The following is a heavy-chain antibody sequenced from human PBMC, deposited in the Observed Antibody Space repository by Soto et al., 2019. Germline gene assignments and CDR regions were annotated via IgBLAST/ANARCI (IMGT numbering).Heavy chain of an antibody. V-gene: IGHV1-18*01. CDR3: ARGGQDILTGYYLKGLDV. Sequence: GASVKVSCKASGYTFLSHGISWVRQAPGQGLEWMGWISTYNHNTNYIQRFQDRVTLTTDTSTSTAYMELRRLRSDDTAVYYCARGGQDILTGYYLKGLDVWGQGTTVTVSS. D-gene: IGHD3-9*01. J-gene: IGHJ6*02. CDR2: ISTYNHNT. CDR1: GYTFLSHG.